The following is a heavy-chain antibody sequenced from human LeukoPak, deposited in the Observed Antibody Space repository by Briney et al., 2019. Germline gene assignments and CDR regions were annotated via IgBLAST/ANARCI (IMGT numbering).Heavy chain of an antibody. V-gene: IGHV3-43D*04. Sequence: GGSLRLSCAASGFSFDDYAMDWVRQPPGKGLEWVSLISLDGGSTYYAHSVKGRFTISRDNSKNSLYLQMNSLRAEDTALYYCAKASMGYCSSTSCYEAYYGIDVWGKGTTVTVSS. CDR1: GFSFDDYA. J-gene: IGHJ6*04. CDR2: ISLDGGST. D-gene: IGHD2-2*01. CDR3: AKASMGYCSSTSCYEAYYGIDV.